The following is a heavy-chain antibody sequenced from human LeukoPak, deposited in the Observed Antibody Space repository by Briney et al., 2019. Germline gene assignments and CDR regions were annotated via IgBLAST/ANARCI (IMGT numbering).Heavy chain of an antibody. CDR3: ARENWFDS. CDR2: ISGSGSTI. CDR1: GFTFSSYE. V-gene: IGHV3-48*03. J-gene: IGHJ5*01. Sequence: PGWSLTLSYAAWGFTFSSYEMNWVHPAAGKGLQWVSYISGSGSTILYADSVKGRFTISRDNAKNSLYLQMNSLRAEDTAVYYCARENWFDSWGQGTLVTVSS.